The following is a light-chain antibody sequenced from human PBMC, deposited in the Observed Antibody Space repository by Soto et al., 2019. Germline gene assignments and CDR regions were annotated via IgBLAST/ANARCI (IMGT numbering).Light chain of an antibody. J-gene: IGKJ3*01. V-gene: IGKV3-15*01. Sequence: EIVMTQSPATLSVSPGERVTLSCRASQSVSSSLAWYQQKTGPAPRLLIYGASTKATGIPARFSGSGSGTEFTLTISSLQSEDLAVYYCQQYNNWPPFTFGPGTKVDIK. CDR3: QQYNNWPPFT. CDR2: GAS. CDR1: QSVSSS.